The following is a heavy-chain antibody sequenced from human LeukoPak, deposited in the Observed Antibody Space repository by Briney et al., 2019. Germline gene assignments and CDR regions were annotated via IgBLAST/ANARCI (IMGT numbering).Heavy chain of an antibody. V-gene: IGHV3-7*03. CDR3: ARDRAYSTFDY. D-gene: IGHD2/OR15-2a*01. Sequence: GGSLRLSCTASEFTSSISWMTWVRQAPGKGLAWLANINEDGSTKNYVDSVKGRFSISRDNAKKSLYLQMNSLRAEDTAVYYCARDRAYSTFDYWGQGTLVTVSS. J-gene: IGHJ4*02. CDR2: INEDGSTK. CDR1: EFTSSISW.